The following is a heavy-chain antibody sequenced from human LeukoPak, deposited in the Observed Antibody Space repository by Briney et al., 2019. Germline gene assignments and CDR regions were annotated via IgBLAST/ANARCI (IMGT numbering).Heavy chain of an antibody. J-gene: IGHJ3*02. V-gene: IGHV4-34*01. CDR2: INHSGST. Sequence: SSETLSLTCAVYGGSLSGDYWSWIRQSPEKGLEWIGEINHSGSTTYNPSLKSRVTISVDTSKNQFSLKLSSVTAADTAVYYCARSLVPAAPEAFDIWGQGTMVTVSS. CDR3: ARSLVPAAPEAFDI. CDR1: GGSLSGDY. D-gene: IGHD2-2*01.